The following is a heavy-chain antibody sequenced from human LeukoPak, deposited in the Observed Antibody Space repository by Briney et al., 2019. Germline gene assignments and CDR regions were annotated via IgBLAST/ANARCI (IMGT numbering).Heavy chain of an antibody. CDR2: MNPNSGNT. Sequence: ASVKVSCKASGYTFTSYDINWVRPATGQGLEWMGWMNPNSGNTGYAQKFQGRVTMTRNTSISTAYMELSSLRSEDTAVYYGARGPWYYDSSGYYYGGSHYWGQGTLVTDPS. CDR1: GYTFTSYD. J-gene: IGHJ4*02. V-gene: IGHV1-8*01. D-gene: IGHD3-22*01. CDR3: ARGPWYYDSSGYYYGGSHY.